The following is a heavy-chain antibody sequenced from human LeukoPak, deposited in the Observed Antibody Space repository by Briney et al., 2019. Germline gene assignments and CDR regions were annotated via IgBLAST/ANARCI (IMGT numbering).Heavy chain of an antibody. CDR1: GFTFTDYF. V-gene: IGHV3-11*01. D-gene: IGHD3-10*01. Sequence: GGSLRLSFVASGFTFTDYFMSWIRQAPGKGLEWVSYISGRGDTIFYADSVKGRFTISRDNAKNSLYLQMNSLRAEDTAVYYCARARMVRGVDYYYYGMDVWGQGTTVTVSS. CDR2: ISGRGDTI. CDR3: ARARMVRGVDYYYYGMDV. J-gene: IGHJ6*02.